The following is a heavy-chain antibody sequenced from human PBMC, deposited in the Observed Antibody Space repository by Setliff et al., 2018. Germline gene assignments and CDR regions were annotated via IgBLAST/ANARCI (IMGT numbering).Heavy chain of an antibody. D-gene: IGHD2-15*01. V-gene: IGHV3-48*04. J-gene: IGHJ4*02. Sequence: GGSLRLSCAASGFGFSSYSMNWVRQAPGKGLEWISYISSSSSIIYYADSVKGRFTISRDNSKNTLYLQMNSLRPEDTAVYYCARTCSGSGCYAGLESWGQGTPVTVSS. CDR2: ISSSSSII. CDR3: ARTCSGSGCYAGLES. CDR1: GFGFSSYS.